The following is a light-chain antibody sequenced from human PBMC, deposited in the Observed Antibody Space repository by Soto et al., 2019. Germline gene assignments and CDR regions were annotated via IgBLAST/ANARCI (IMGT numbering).Light chain of an antibody. V-gene: IGKV3-11*01. CDR2: DTS. Sequence: EIVLTQSPATLSSSPGERATLSCRASQTVSSKLAWYQHKPGQAPRLLIYDTSNRATGVPDRFSGSGSGTDFTLTITRLEPEDSAVYFCQQYTGPPTTFGQGTRLEIK. CDR1: QTVSSK. CDR3: QQYTGPPTT. J-gene: IGKJ5*01.